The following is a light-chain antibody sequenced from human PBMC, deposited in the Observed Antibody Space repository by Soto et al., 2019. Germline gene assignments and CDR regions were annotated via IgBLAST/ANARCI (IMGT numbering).Light chain of an antibody. V-gene: IGLV2-14*01. CDR2: DVS. CDR1: SSDVGGYNY. CDR3: SSYTSSSIV. J-gene: IGLJ2*01. Sequence: QSALTQPASVSGSPGQSITISCTGTSSDVGGYNYVSWYQQHQGKAPKLMIYDVSNRPSGVSNRFSGSKSGNTASLTISGLQAEDEADYYCSSYTSSSIVFGGGTKPPS.